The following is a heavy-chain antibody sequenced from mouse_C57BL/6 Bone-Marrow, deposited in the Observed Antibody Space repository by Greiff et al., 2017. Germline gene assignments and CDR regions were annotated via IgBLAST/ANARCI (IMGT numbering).Heavy chain of an antibody. Sequence: VQLQQPGAELVKPGASVKLSCKASGYTFTSYWMQWVKQRPGQGLEWIGEIDPSDSYTNYNQKFKGKATLTVDKSSSTAYMQLSSLTSEDSAVYYCARGGYWYFDVWGTGTTVTVSS. CDR2: IDPSDSYT. V-gene: IGHV1-50*01. J-gene: IGHJ1*03. CDR3: ARGGYWYFDV. CDR1: GYTFTSYW.